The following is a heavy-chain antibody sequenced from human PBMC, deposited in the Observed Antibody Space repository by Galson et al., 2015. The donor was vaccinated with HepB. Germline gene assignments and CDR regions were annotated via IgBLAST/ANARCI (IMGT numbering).Heavy chain of an antibody. V-gene: IGHV3-21*01. J-gene: IGHJ6*02. CDR1: GFTFSSYS. D-gene: IGHD3-9*01. Sequence: SLRLSCAASGFTFSSYSMNWVRQAPGKGLEWVSSISSSNSYIYYADSVKGRFTISRDNAKNSLYLQMNSLRAEDTAVYYCGGGGENDILTGYFRPELDVWGQGTTVTVSS. CDR2: ISSSNSYI. CDR3: GGGGENDILTGYFRPELDV.